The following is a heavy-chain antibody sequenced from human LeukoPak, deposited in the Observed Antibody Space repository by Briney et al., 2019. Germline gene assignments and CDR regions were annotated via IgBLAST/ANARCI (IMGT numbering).Heavy chain of an antibody. Sequence: GGSLRLSCAASGFTFTTSAMFWVRQTPGKGLEWVSSIFQGGGVIYYADSVRGRFTISRDNSKSTLFLQMHSLRAKDSAIYDCATYRQALLPFESWGQGTLVTVSS. D-gene: IGHD5-18*01. J-gene: IGHJ4*02. CDR3: ATYRQALLPFES. CDR2: IFQGGGVI. CDR1: GFTFTTSA. V-gene: IGHV3-23*01.